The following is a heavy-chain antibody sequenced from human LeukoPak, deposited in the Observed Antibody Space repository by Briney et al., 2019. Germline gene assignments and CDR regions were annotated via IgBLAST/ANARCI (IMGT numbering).Heavy chain of an antibody. V-gene: IGHV4-38-2*02. J-gene: IGHJ3*02. D-gene: IGHD2-21*01. CDR2: IYHSGST. CDR3: ARDSRDETAFDI. CDR1: GYSISSGYY. Sequence: SETLSLTCTVSGYSISSGYYWGWIRQPPGKGLERIGSIYHSGSTYYNPSLKSRVTISVDTSKNQFSLKLSSVTAADTAVYYCARDSRDETAFDIWGQGTMVTVSS.